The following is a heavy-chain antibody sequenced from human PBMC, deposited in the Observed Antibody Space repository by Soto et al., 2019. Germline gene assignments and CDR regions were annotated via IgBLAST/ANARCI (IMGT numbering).Heavy chain of an antibody. V-gene: IGHV1-3*01. Sequence: ASVKVSCKASGYTFTSYTIHWVRQAPGQRLEWMGWINVGNGNTNYSQEFQGRVTISRDTSARTAYMELSGLRSEDTAVYYCARSEGAITGDYYYDGMDVWGQGTSVTVSS. D-gene: IGHD1-26*01. CDR3: ARSEGAITGDYYYDGMDV. J-gene: IGHJ6*02. CDR2: INVGNGNT. CDR1: GYTFTSYT.